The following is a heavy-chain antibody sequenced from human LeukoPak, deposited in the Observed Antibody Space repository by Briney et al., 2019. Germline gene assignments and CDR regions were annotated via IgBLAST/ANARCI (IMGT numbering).Heavy chain of an antibody. CDR3: ARVPNWRYYLDY. J-gene: IGHJ4*02. D-gene: IGHD2-8*01. V-gene: IGHV1-46*01. Sequence: ASVTVSCTASGYTLSSYDMHWVRQAPGQGLEWMAIINPSAGSTDYARKFQGRVTVTRDTSTSTVYMELSSLTSEDTAVYYCARVPNWRYYLDYWGQGTLVTVSS. CDR1: GYTLSSYD. CDR2: INPSAGST.